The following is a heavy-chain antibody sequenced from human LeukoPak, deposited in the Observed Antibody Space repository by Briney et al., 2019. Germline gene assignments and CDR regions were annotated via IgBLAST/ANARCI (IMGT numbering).Heavy chain of an antibody. Sequence: PSETLSLTCTVSGGSISSSSYYWGWIRQPPGKGLEWIGRIYYSGSTYYNPSLKSRVTISVDTSKNQFSLKLSSVTAADTAVYYCARQIYGDYVSYYFDYWGQGTLVTVSS. CDR1: GGSISSSSYY. J-gene: IGHJ4*02. D-gene: IGHD4-17*01. V-gene: IGHV4-39*01. CDR2: IYYSGST. CDR3: ARQIYGDYVSYYFDY.